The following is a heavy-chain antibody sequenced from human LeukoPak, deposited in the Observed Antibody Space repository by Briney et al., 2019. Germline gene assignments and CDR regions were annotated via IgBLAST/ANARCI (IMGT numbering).Heavy chain of an antibody. J-gene: IGHJ2*01. D-gene: IGHD3-10*01. V-gene: IGHV3-48*04. Sequence: PGGSLRLSCAASRFTFSNYTMNWVRQAPGKGLEWVSYISSSSSTIYYADSVKGRFTISRDNAKNSLYLQMNSLRAEDTAVYYCAKGPEELLWFGELWYFDLWGRGTLVTVSS. CDR1: RFTFSNYT. CDR2: ISSSSSTI. CDR3: AKGPEELLWFGELWYFDL.